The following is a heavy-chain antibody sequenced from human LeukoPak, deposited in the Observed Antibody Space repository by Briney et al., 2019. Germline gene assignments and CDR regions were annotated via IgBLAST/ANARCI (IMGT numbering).Heavy chain of an antibody. D-gene: IGHD2-2*01. V-gene: IGHV4-38-2*02. CDR1: GYSISNGYY. CDR2: VSHRGST. J-gene: IGHJ3*02. CDR3: ARHFMAVVVPAAILGAFDI. Sequence: SETLSLTCTVSGYSISNGYYWGWIRQSPGKGLEWVGTVSHRGSTYYNPSLRSRVTISVDRSKQKFSLKLTSVTAADTAVYYCARHFMAVVVPAAILGAFDIWGQGTMVTVSS.